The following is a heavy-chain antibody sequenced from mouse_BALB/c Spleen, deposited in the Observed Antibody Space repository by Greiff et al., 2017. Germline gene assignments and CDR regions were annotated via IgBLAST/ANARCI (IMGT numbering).Heavy chain of an antibody. D-gene: IGHD2-4*01. CDR3: ARERANYDPFAY. Sequence: EVKLQESGPGLVKPSQSLSLTCSVTGYSITSGYYWNWIRQFPGNKLEWMGYISYDGSNNYNPSLKNRISITRDTSKNQFFLKLNSVTTEDTATYYCARERANYDPFAYWGQGTLVTVSA. CDR2: ISYDGSN. J-gene: IGHJ3*01. CDR1: GYSITSGYY. V-gene: IGHV3-6*02.